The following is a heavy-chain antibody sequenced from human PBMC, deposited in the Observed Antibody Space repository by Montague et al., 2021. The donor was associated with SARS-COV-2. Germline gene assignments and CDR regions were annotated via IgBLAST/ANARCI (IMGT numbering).Heavy chain of an antibody. J-gene: IGHJ3*02. Sequence: SETLSLTCTVSGGSISRYSWTWIRQPPGKGLEWIGYIYNSGSTNYNPFLTSRVTISVDTSKNQLSLKLSSVAAADTAVYYCARVGRGSSWYEVAFDIWGQGTMVTVSS. D-gene: IGHD6-13*01. CDR2: IYNSGST. V-gene: IGHV4-59*01. CDR3: ARVGRGSSWYEVAFDI. CDR1: GGSISRYS.